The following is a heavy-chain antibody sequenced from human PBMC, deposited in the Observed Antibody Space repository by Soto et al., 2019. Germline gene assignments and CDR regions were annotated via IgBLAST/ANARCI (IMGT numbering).Heavy chain of an antibody. V-gene: IGHV3-48*02. D-gene: IGHD2-21*02. CDR1: GFTFSDNP. CDR2: IRSDGTTI. CDR3: VRDHDFAFDT. J-gene: IGHJ4*02. Sequence: EAHLVESGGGLVQPGGSLRLSCAASGFTFSDNPMNWVRLAPGKGLEWVSHIRSDGTTIYYADSVKGRSTISRDNAKNSLYLHMNGMRDEDTAIYYCVRDHDFAFDTWGQGTLVTVSS.